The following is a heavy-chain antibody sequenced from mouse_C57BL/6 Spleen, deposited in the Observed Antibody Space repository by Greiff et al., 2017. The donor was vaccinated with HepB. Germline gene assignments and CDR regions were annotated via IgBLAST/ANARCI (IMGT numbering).Heavy chain of an antibody. V-gene: IGHV1-61*01. CDR3: ARSGGFAY. CDR2: IYPSDSET. CDR1: GYTFTSYW. Sequence: QVHVKQPGAELVRPGSSVKLSCKASGYTFTSYWMDWVKQRPGQGLEWIGNIYPSDSETHYNQKFKDKATLTVDKSSSTAYMQLSSLTSEDSAVYYCARSGGFAYWGQGTLVTVSA. J-gene: IGHJ3*01.